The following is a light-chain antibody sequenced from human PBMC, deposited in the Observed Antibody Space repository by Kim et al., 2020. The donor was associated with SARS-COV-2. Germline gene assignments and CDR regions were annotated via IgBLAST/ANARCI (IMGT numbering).Light chain of an antibody. Sequence: LGASVKLTCTVSAANYAIAWHQQQPGKGPRFLLKVNSDGTHDKADGVPDRFSGSSSGAERYLTISSLQSEDEADYYCQTWDTGIRVFGGGTRVTVL. CDR2: VNSDGTH. CDR1: AANYA. J-gene: IGLJ3*02. V-gene: IGLV4-69*01. CDR3: QTWDTGIRV.